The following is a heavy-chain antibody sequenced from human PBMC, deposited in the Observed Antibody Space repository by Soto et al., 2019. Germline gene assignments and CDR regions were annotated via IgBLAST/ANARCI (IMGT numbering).Heavy chain of an antibody. V-gene: IGHV3-64D*06. D-gene: IGHD2-2*02. CDR1: GFTFSSYA. Sequence: GSLRLSCSASGFTFSSYAMHWVRQAPGKGLEYVSAISSNGGSTYYADSVKGRFTISRDNSKNTLYLQMSSLRAEDTAVYYCVKDRSCSSTSCYTLVFDYWGQGTLVTVSS. CDR3: VKDRSCSSTSCYTLVFDY. J-gene: IGHJ4*02. CDR2: ISSNGGST.